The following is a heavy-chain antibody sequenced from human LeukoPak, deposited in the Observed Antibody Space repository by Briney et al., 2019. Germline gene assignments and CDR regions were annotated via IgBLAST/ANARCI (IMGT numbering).Heavy chain of an antibody. J-gene: IGHJ5*02. CDR3: ARGPSSSWHRVFFWFDP. CDR2: INHSGST. CDR1: GGSFSGYY. D-gene: IGHD6-13*01. Sequence: SETLSLTCAVYGGSFSGYYWSWIRQPPGKGLEWIGEINHSGSTNYNPSLKSRVTISVDTSKNQFSLKLSSVTAADTAVYYCARGPSSSWHRVFFWFDPWGQGTLVTVSS. V-gene: IGHV4-34*01.